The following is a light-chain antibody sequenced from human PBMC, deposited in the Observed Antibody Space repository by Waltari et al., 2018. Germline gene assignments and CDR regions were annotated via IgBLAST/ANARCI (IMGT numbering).Light chain of an antibody. CDR1: QSVLYSSNNKNY. Sequence: DIVMTQSPDSLAVSLGERATINCKSSQSVLYSSNNKNYLAWYQQKPGQPPKLLIYWASTRESGVPDGFSGSGSGTDFTLTISSLQAEDVAVYYCQQYYSLYTFGQGTKLEIK. V-gene: IGKV4-1*01. CDR3: QQYYSLYT. J-gene: IGKJ2*01. CDR2: WAS.